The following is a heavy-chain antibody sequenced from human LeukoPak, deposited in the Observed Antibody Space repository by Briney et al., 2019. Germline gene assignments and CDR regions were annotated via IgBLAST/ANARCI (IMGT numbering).Heavy chain of an antibody. D-gene: IGHD3-16*02. CDR1: GGSFSGYY. CDR3: AREGITFGGVIVRRAFDI. CDR2: INHSGST. V-gene: IGHV4-34*01. Sequence: SETLSLTCAVYGGSFSGYYWSWIRQPPGTGLEWIGEINHSGSTNYNPSLKSRVTISVDTSKNQFSLKLSSVTAADTAVYYCAREGITFGGVIVRRAFDIWGQGTMVTVSS. J-gene: IGHJ3*02.